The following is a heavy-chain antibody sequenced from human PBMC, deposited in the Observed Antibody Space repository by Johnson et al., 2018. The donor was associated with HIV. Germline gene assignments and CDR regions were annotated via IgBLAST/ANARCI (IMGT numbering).Heavy chain of an antibody. J-gene: IGHJ3*02. V-gene: IGHV3-9*01. CDR1: GFTFDDYV. D-gene: IGHD6-13*01. CDR2: INWNSDSI. Sequence: VESGGGLVQPGRSLRLSCAASGFTFDDYVMHWVRQAPGKGLEWVSGINWNSDSIGYADSVKGRFTISRDKAKKSLYLQMNGLRTEDTAVYYCAKGGGQQLAHAFDIWGQGTMVTVSS. CDR3: AKGGGQQLAHAFDI.